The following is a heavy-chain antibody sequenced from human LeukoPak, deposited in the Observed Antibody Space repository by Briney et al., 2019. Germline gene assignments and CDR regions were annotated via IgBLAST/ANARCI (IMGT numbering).Heavy chain of an antibody. D-gene: IGHD5-12*01. CDR3: ARAPIVATVFVAFLDY. J-gene: IGHJ4*02. CDR2: IHWNGDLI. V-gene: IGHV3-9*01. CDR1: EFTFGDYA. Sequence: GGSLRLSCEASEFTFGDYAMHWVRQVPGKGLEWASGIHWNGDLIGYADSVKGRFTISRDNAKNSLYLQMDNLRPEDTAFYYCARAPIVATVFVAFLDYWGQGTLVTVSS.